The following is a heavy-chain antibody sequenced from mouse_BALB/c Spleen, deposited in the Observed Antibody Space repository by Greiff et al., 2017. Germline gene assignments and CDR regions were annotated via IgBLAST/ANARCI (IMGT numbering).Heavy chain of an antibody. CDR3: ARGITTAY. CDR1: GYTFTSYW. V-gene: IGHV1S81*02. J-gene: IGHJ3*01. D-gene: IGHD2-4*01. CDR2: INPSNGRT. Sequence: QVQLQQPGAELVKPGASVKLSCKASGYTFTSYWMHWVKQRPGQGLEWIGEINPSNGRTNYNEKFKSKATLTVDKSSSTAYMQLSSLTSEDSAVYYCARGITTAYWGQGTLVTVSA.